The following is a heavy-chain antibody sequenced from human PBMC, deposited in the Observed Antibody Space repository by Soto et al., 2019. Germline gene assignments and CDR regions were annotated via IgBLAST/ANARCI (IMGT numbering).Heavy chain of an antibody. V-gene: IGHV4-39*01. D-gene: IGHD2-2*01. Sequence: PSETLSLTCTVSNFSVLTSIYYWAWIRQPPGKGLEWVGTVYYTGTTYYNPSLQSRVTISIDTSKNQFSLNLNSVTAADTAVYYCARNWNLALVPAAYFDSWGQVTLVTVSS. CDR3: ARNWNLALVPAAYFDS. J-gene: IGHJ4*02. CDR1: NFSVLTSIYY. CDR2: VYYTGTT.